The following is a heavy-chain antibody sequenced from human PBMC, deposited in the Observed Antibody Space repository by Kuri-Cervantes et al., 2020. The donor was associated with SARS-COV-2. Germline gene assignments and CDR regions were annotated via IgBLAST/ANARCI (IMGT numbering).Heavy chain of an antibody. Sequence: ETLSLTCTVSGYSISSGYYWGWIRQPPGKGLEWVGRIKSKTDGGTTDYAAPVKGRFTISRDDSKNTLYLQMNSLKTEDTAVYYCTTDLGYYDSSGYRFDYWGQGTLVTVSS. CDR1: GYSISSGYY. CDR2: IKSKTDGGTT. CDR3: TTDLGYYDSSGYRFDY. D-gene: IGHD3-22*01. J-gene: IGHJ4*02. V-gene: IGHV3-15*01.